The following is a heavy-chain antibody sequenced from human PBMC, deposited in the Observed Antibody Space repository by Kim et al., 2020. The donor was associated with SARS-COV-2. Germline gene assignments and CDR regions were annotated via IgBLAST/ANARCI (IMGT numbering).Heavy chain of an antibody. CDR1: GGSISSGSYY. V-gene: IGHV4-61*02. D-gene: IGHD3-9*01. CDR3: ARSGRYFAFVDAFDI. J-gene: IGHJ3*02. Sequence: SETLSLTCTVSGGSISSGSYYWSWIRQPAGKGLEWIGRIYTSGSTNYNPSLKSRVTISVDTSKNQFSLKLSAVTAADTAVYYCARSGRYFAFVDAFDIWGQGTMVTVSS. CDR2: IYTSGST.